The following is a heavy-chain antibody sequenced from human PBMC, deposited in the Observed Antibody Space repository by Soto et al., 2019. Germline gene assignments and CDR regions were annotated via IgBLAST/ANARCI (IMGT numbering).Heavy chain of an antibody. CDR3: ARDKGYGYNYYYGMDV. CDR1: GGSISSGGYY. Sequence: SETLSLTCTVSGGSISSGGYYWSWIRQHPGKGLEWIGYIYYSGSTYYNPSLKSRVTISVDTSKNQFSLKLSSVTAADTAVYYCARDKGYGYNYYYGMDVWGQGTTVTVSS. V-gene: IGHV4-31*03. CDR2: IYYSGST. J-gene: IGHJ6*02. D-gene: IGHD6-13*01.